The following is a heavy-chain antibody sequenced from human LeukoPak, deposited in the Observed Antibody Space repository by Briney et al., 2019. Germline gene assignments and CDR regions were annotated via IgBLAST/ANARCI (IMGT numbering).Heavy chain of an antibody. V-gene: IGHV3-49*04. Sequence: PGGSLRLSCTASGFTFGDYALNWVRQAPGKGLEWVAFIRSKAYGGTTEYAASVKGRFTISRDDSKSIAYLQMNSLKTEDTAVYYCTRDTVFDYWGQGTLVTVSS. CDR2: IRSKAYGGTT. CDR1: GFTFGDYA. D-gene: IGHD4-11*01. CDR3: TRDTVFDY. J-gene: IGHJ4*02.